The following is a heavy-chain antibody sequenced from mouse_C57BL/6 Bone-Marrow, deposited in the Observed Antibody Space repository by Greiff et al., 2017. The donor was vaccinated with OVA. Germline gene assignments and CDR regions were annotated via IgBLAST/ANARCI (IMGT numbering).Heavy chain of an antibody. J-gene: IGHJ1*03. D-gene: IGHD1-1*01. CDR3: ARDAGYGSIYWYVDV. CDR2: SRNKANDYTT. Sequence: EVKLMESGGGLVQSGRSLRLSCATSGFTFSDFYMEWVRQAPGKGLEWIAASRNKANDYTTEYSASVKGRFIVSRDTSQSILYLQMNALRAEDTASYYCARDAGYGSIYWYVDVWGTGTTVTVSS. CDR1: GFTFSDFY. V-gene: IGHV7-1*01.